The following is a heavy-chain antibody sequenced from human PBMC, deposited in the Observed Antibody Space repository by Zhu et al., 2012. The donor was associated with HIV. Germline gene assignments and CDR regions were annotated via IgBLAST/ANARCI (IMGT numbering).Heavy chain of an antibody. V-gene: IGHV4-4*09. CDR1: GASSSNYY. Sequence: QVQLQESGPGLVKPSETLSLTCTVSGASSSNYYWSWIRQPPGNGLEWIGYVYSSGSTNYNPSLKSRVTISVDTSKHQFSLKLNSVTAADTAVYYCARLHCSGYCWFDPWGQGTLVTVYS. D-gene: IGHD3-22*01. CDR3: ARLHCSGYCWFDP. CDR2: VYSSGST. J-gene: IGHJ5*02.